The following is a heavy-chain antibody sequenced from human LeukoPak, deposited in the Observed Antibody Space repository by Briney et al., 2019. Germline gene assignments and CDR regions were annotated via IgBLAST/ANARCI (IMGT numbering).Heavy chain of an antibody. CDR1: GYTFTSYG. CDR3: ARVGGQWPDDAFDI. CDR2: ISAYDGNT. J-gene: IGHJ3*02. Sequence: ASVKVSCEASGYTFTSYGISWVRQAPGQGLEWMGWISAYDGNTNYAQKLQGRVTMTTDTSTSTAYMELRSLRSDDTAVYYCARVGGQWPDDAFDIWGQGTMVTVSS. D-gene: IGHD6-19*01. V-gene: IGHV1-18*04.